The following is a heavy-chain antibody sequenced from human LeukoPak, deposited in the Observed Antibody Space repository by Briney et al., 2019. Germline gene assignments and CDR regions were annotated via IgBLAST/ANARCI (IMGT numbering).Heavy chain of an antibody. J-gene: IGHJ3*02. CDR3: ARDIHIYGNAFGI. CDR1: GYSISSNFY. CDR2: IYHSGST. V-gene: IGHV4-38-2*02. Sequence: SETLSLTCTVSGYSISSNFYWGWIRQSPGKGLEWIGSIYHSGSTYYNPSLNSRVTISVDTSTNQFSLKLSSVTAADTAMYYCARDIHIYGNAFGIWGQGTMVTVSS. D-gene: IGHD1-1*01.